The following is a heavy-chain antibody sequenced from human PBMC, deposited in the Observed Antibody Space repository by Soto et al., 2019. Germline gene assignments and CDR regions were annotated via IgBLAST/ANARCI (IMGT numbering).Heavy chain of an antibody. CDR2: IYYSGST. CDR1: GGSISSSSYY. Sequence: SETLSLTCTVSGGSISSSSYYWGWIRQPPGKGLEWIGSIYYSGSTYYNPSLKSRVTISVDTSKNQFSLKLSSVTAADTAVYYCASPNYDFWSGYSPLLFWGQGTLVTVSS. D-gene: IGHD3-3*01. CDR3: ASPNYDFWSGYSPLLF. V-gene: IGHV4-39*01. J-gene: IGHJ4*02.